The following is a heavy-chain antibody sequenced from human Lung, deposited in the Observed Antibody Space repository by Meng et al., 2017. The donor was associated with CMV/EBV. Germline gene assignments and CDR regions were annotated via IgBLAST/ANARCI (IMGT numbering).Heavy chain of an antibody. CDR3: AKPFYYYESINYYQDY. V-gene: IGHV3-23*01. Sequence: GGSLRLXCAASGFTFSSYAMTWVRQAPGKGLEWVSDISGSGGNTYYADSVKGRFAISRDNSKKTLYLQMNSLRADDTAVYYCAKPFYYYESINYYQDYWGQGXMVTVSS. J-gene: IGHJ4*02. D-gene: IGHD3-22*01. CDR1: GFTFSSYA. CDR2: ISGSGGNT.